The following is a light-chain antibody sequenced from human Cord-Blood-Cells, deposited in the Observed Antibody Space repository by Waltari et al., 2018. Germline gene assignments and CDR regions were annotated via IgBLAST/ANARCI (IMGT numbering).Light chain of an antibody. Sequence: EIVLTQSPGTLSLSPGERATLPCRASQSVSSSYLAWYQQKPGQAPRLRTYGACSRATGIPDRFSGSGSGTDFTLTISRLEPEDFAVYYCQQYGSSPTFGPGTKVDIK. J-gene: IGKJ3*01. CDR2: GAC. CDR1: QSVSSSY. CDR3: QQYGSSPT. V-gene: IGKV3-20*01.